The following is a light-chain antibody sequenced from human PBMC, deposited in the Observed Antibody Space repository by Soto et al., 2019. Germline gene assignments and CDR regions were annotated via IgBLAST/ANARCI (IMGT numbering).Light chain of an antibody. CDR1: SSNIGAGYD. Sequence: QSVLTQPPSVSGAPGQTVTISCTGSSSNIGAGYDVHWYQQLPGTAPKLLIYGNSNRPSGVPDRFSGSKSGTSASLAITGLQAEDEADYYCHSYDSSLSGAVFGGGTKLTVL. CDR3: HSYDSSLSGAV. J-gene: IGLJ3*02. V-gene: IGLV1-40*01. CDR2: GNS.